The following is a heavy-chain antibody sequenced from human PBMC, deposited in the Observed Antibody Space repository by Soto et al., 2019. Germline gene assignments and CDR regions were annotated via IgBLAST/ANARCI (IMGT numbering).Heavy chain of an antibody. CDR2: IKQDGSER. CDR1: GFTISSYW. V-gene: IGHV3-7*01. D-gene: IGHD5-12*01. CDR3: ARWDNGYDF. J-gene: IGHJ4*02. Sequence: EVQLVESGGTLVQPGESLRLSCAASGFTISSYWMSWVRQAPGKGREWVANIKQDGSERYYMGSVNGRFTISRDNAKNSLYLQMSSVTVEDTAVYYCARWDNGYDFGGQGTLVSISS.